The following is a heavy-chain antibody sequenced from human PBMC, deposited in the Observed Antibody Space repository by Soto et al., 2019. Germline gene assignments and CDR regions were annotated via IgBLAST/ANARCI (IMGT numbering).Heavy chain of an antibody. CDR1: GFTFSDYY. J-gene: IGHJ3*02. V-gene: IGHV3-11*01. CDR3: ARDEQQLVEKVAFEI. CDR2: ISSSGSTI. D-gene: IGHD6-13*01. Sequence: GGSLRLSCAASGFTFSDYYMSWIRQAPGKGLEWVSYISSSGSTIYYADSVKGRFTISRDNAKNSLYLQMNSLRAEDTAVYYCARDEQQLVEKVAFEIWGQGTMVTVSS.